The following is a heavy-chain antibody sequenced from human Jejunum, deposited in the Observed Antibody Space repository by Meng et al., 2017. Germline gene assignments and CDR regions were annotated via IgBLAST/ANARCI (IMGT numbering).Heavy chain of an antibody. J-gene: IGHJ5*02. D-gene: IGHD2-2*01. CDR3: ARGHQVDP. CDR2: IYHSGST. Sequence: QLHLQESGPGLVKASETLSLTCTVSGGSINGYYWSWIRQPPGKGLEWIGYIYHSGSTDYNPSLKSRVTISVDTSKNQFSLKLSSVTAADTAVYYCARGHQVDPWGPGTLVTVSS. V-gene: IGHV4-30-4*01. CDR1: GGSINGYY.